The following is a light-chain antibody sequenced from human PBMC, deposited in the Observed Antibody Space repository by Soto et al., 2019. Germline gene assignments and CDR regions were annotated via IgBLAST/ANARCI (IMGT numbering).Light chain of an antibody. V-gene: IGKV1-33*01. CDR1: HDITSY. Sequence: DIQMPQSPSSLYASVGDRVTITCQASHDITSYLNWYQHKPGKAPKLLNYDASILEAGVPSRFSGSGSGTEFTSTISSLQPEDVATYYCQKCDYLPIFGPGTTVDFK. J-gene: IGKJ3*01. CDR2: DAS. CDR3: QKCDYLPI.